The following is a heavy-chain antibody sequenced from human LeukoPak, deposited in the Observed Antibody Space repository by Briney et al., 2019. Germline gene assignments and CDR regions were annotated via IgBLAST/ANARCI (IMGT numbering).Heavy chain of an antibody. J-gene: IGHJ4*02. CDR2: ITSSGRTR. CDR1: GFTFSGYE. CDR3: ARESPHCSGVSCFFDY. Sequence: GGSLRLSCAASGFTFSGYEMNWVRQTPGKGLEWVSYITSSGRTRYYADSVKGRFTLSRDNAKNSLYLQMNSLRAEDTAIYYCARESPHCSGVSCFFDYWGQGSLVTVSS. D-gene: IGHD2-15*01. V-gene: IGHV3-48*03.